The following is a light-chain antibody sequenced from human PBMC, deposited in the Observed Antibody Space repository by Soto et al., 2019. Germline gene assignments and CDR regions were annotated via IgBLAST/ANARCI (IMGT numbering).Light chain of an antibody. CDR2: DAS. V-gene: IGKV3-11*01. CDR1: HSVSTS. Sequence: EIVLTQSPATLSLSPGERATLSCRASHSVSTSLAWYQQKPGPAPRLLIYDASNRATGVPARFSGSGSGTDFTLTIGSLEPEDFAVYYCQQRSTWPPFTFGPGTKVDIK. CDR3: QQRSTWPPFT. J-gene: IGKJ3*01.